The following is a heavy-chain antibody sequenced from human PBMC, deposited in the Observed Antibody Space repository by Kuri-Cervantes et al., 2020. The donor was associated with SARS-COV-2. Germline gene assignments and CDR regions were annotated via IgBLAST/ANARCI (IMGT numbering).Heavy chain of an antibody. D-gene: IGHD1-26*01. CDR2: TNTDGSST. Sequence: GESLKISCAASGFTFSNYWMRWVRQAPGKGLVWVSRTNTDGSSTSYADSVKGRFTISRDNAKNTLYLQINSLRAEDTAVYYCARAFLRGGSDYWGQGTLVTVSS. CDR3: ARAFLRGGSDY. V-gene: IGHV3-74*01. J-gene: IGHJ4*02. CDR1: GFTFSNYW.